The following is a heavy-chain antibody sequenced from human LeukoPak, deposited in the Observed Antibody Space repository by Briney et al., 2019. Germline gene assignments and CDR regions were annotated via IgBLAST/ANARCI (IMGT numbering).Heavy chain of an antibody. Sequence: PGGSLRLSCAASGFTFTSYWMYWVRQAPGKGLVWVSLINTDGSSTNYADSVKGRFTISRDNAKSTVYLQMNSLRADDTAVYYCARGFQCHGDCYFDAIDIWGQGTLVIVSS. CDR3: ARGFQCHGDCYFDAIDI. CDR2: INTDGSST. V-gene: IGHV3-74*01. CDR1: GFTFTSYW. D-gene: IGHD2-21*02. J-gene: IGHJ3*02.